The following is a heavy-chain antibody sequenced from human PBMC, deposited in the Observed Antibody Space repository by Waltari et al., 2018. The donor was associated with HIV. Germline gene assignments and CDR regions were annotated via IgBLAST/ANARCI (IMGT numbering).Heavy chain of an antibody. CDR2: LYSGGTP. J-gene: IGHJ2*01. CDR3: TRGPPSGYWYFDL. Sequence: EVQLVETGGDLNQPGGSLSLSCAASVFTVRTNYMGWVRQAPGKGLEWVSFLYSGGTPYYADSVKGRFTISRDSSENTVDLQMNSLRAEDTAVYYCTRGPPSGYWYFDLWGRGTLVTVSS. D-gene: IGHD3-10*01. CDR1: VFTVRTNY. V-gene: IGHV3-53*02.